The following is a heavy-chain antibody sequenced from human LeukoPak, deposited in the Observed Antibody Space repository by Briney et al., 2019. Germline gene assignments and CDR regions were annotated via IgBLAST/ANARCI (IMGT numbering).Heavy chain of an antibody. CDR3: ARTITGTTYGAFDT. D-gene: IGHD1-7*01. J-gene: IGHJ3*02. Sequence: GASVKVSCKASGYTFTGYYMHWVRQAPGQGLEWMGWINPNSGGTNYAQKFQGRVTMTRDTSISTAYMELSRLRSDDTAVYYCARTITGTTYGAFDTWGQGTMVTVSS. V-gene: IGHV1-2*02. CDR1: GYTFTGYY. CDR2: INPNSGGT.